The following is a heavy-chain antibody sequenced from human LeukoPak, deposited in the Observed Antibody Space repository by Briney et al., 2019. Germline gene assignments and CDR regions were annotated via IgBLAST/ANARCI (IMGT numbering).Heavy chain of an antibody. CDR2: IYYSGST. CDR3: ARGRGYSYGYYYYYYMDV. CDR1: GVSISSSNFY. V-gene: IGHV4-39*07. D-gene: IGHD5-18*01. Sequence: SETLSLTCAVSGVSISSSNFYWGWIRQPPGKGLEWIGSIYYSGSTYCNPSLKSRVTISVDTSKNQFSLKLSSVTAADTAVYYCARGRGYSYGYYYYYYMDVWGKGTTVTVSS. J-gene: IGHJ6*03.